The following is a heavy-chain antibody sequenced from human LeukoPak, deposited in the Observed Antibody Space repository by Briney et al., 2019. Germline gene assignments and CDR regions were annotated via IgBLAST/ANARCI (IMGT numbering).Heavy chain of an antibody. CDR1: GFTFSSYS. CDR2: ISSSSSYI. Sequence: GGSLRLSCAASGFTFSSYSMNWVRQAPGKGLEWVSSISSSSSYIYYADSVKGRFTISRDNAKNSLYLQMNSLRAEDTAVYYCAREGDYYDSSGLDYWGPGTLVTVSS. J-gene: IGHJ4*02. D-gene: IGHD3-22*01. V-gene: IGHV3-21*01. CDR3: AREGDYYDSSGLDY.